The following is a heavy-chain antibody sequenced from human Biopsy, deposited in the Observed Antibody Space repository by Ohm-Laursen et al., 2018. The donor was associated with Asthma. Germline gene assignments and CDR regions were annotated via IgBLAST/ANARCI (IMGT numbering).Heavy chain of an antibody. D-gene: IGHD4-17*01. V-gene: IGHV3-30*14. CDR1: GFAVSRDH. CDR2: ISYDGSSI. Sequence: SLRLSCAASGFAVSRDHMFWVRQAPGKGLEWVAVISYDGSSIYYADSVKGRFTVSRDNSKNTLFLQMNSLRAEDTAVYYCTRTTTVTTTYAMDVWGRGTTVTVSS. CDR3: TRTTTVTTTYAMDV. J-gene: IGHJ6*02.